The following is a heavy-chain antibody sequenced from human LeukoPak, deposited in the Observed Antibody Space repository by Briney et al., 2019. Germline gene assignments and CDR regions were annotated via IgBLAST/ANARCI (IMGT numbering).Heavy chain of an antibody. D-gene: IGHD2-2*01. V-gene: IGHV1-8*01. CDR1: GYTFTSYD. Sequence: ASVKVSCKASGYTFTSYDINWVRQATGQGLEWMGWMNPNSGNTGYAQKFQGRVTITRNTSISTAYMELSSLRSEDTAVYYCARGLRKICSSTSCYLYYMDVWGKGTTVTVSS. CDR2: MNPNSGNT. J-gene: IGHJ6*03. CDR3: ARGLRKICSSTSCYLYYMDV.